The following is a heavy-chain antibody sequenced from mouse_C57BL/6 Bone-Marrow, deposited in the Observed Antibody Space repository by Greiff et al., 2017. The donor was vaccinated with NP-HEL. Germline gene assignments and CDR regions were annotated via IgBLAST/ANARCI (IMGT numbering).Heavy chain of an antibody. D-gene: IGHD1-1*01. CDR1: GYAFSSYW. Sequence: VQLQESGAELVKPGASVKISCKASGYAFSSYWMNWVKEWPGKGLEWIGQIYPGDGDTKYNGKFKGKATLTADKSSSTAYMQVSSLTSEDSAVYFCARGDYGSSRFGYAMDYWGQGTSVTVSS. J-gene: IGHJ4*01. CDR2: IYPGDGDT. V-gene: IGHV1-80*01. CDR3: ARGDYGSSRFGYAMDY.